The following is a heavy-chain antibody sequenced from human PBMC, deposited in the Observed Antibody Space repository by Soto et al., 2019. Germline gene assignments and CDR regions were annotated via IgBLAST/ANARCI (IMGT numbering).Heavy chain of an antibody. D-gene: IGHD5-18*01. CDR3: AKEAGGDTAMGPGY. CDR1: GGTFSSYA. CDR2: IIPIFGTA. Sequence: ASVKVSCKASGGTFSSYAISWVRQAPGQGLEWMGGIIPIFGTANYAQKFQGRVTITADESTSTAYMELSSLRSEDTAVYYCAKEAGGDTAMGPGYWGQGTLVTVSS. J-gene: IGHJ4*02. V-gene: IGHV1-69*13.